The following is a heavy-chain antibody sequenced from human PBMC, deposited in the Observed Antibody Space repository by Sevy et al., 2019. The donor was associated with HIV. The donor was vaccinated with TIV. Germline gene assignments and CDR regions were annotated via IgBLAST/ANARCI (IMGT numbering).Heavy chain of an antibody. CDR3: AITREYYSDTSGYFDY. CDR2: FDPEDGER. V-gene: IGHV1-24*01. J-gene: IGHJ4*02. Sequence: ASVKVSCRISSYSLNKFSMHWVRQAPGKGLEWMGSFDPEDGERIYAQKFQGRFSMTEDTSTDTAYMELSSLRPDDTAVYYCAITREYYSDTSGYFDYWGQGTLVTVSS. D-gene: IGHD3-22*01. CDR1: SYSLNKFS.